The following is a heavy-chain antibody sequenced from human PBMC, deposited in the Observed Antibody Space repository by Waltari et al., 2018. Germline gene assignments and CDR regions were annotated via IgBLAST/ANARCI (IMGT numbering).Heavy chain of an antibody. V-gene: IGHV3-NL1*01. Sequence: QVQLVESGRGVVQPGTSLTLSRAAPGSPFSICSMHWVRQAPGKGLEWVSVFYSAGSTNYADSVKGRFTISRDNSKNTLSLQMNSLRTEDTAVYYCARENSVAGVRAFDYWGQGLLVTVSS. CDR3: ARENSVAGVRAFDY. D-gene: IGHD6-19*01. CDR2: FYSAGST. J-gene: IGHJ4*02. CDR1: GSPFSICS.